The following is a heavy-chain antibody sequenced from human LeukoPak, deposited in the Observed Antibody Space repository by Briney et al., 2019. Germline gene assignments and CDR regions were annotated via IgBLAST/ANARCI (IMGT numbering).Heavy chain of an antibody. D-gene: IGHD1-26*01. CDR2: IYYSGST. CDR1: GGSISSYY. CDR3: ARIVGATIDY. Sequence: SETLSLTCTVSGGSISSYYWSWIWQPPGKGLEWIGYIYYSGSTNYNPSLKSRVAISVDTSKNQFSLKLSSVTAADTAVYYCARIVGATIDYWGQGTLVTVSS. V-gene: IGHV4-59*08. J-gene: IGHJ4*02.